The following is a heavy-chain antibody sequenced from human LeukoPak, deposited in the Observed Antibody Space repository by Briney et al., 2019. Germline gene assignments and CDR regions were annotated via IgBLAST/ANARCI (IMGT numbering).Heavy chain of an antibody. Sequence: SETLSLTCTVSGGSISSYYWSWIRQPAGKGLEWIGRIYTSGSTNYNPSLKSRVTISVDRSENQFSLKLSSVTAADTAVYYCARGGGYCSSTSCFPFDYWGQGTLVTVSS. J-gene: IGHJ4*02. V-gene: IGHV4-4*07. CDR3: ARGGGYCSSTSCFPFDY. CDR1: GGSISSYY. CDR2: IYTSGST. D-gene: IGHD2-2*01.